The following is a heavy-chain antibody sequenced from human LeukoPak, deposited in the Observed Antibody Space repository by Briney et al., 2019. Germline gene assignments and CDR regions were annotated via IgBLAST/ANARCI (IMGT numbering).Heavy chain of an antibody. J-gene: IGHJ4*02. V-gene: IGHV3-20*04. CDR3: AKRSAESSGYFDY. CDR1: GFTFDDYG. D-gene: IGHD6-19*01. CDR2: INWNGGST. Sequence: GGSLRLSCAASGFTFDDYGLSWVRQAPGKGLEWVSGINWNGGSTGYADSVKGRFTISRDNAKKSLYLQMHSLRAEDTAVYYCAKRSAESSGYFDYWGQGTLVTVSS.